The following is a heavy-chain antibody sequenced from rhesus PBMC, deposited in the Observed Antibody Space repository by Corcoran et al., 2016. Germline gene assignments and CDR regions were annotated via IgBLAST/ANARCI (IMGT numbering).Heavy chain of an antibody. Sequence: EVQLVETGGGLGQPGGSRKLSCAASGFTSISDGMSWVRQAPGKGLEWVSAINSGGGSTYYADSVKGRYTISRDNSKNTLSLQMNSLRAEDTAVYYCAKLKDTGYWGQGVLVTVSS. CDR1: GFTSISDG. D-gene: IGHD2-33*01. V-gene: IGHV3S5*01. J-gene: IGHJ4*01. CDR2: INSGGGST. CDR3: AKLKDTGY.